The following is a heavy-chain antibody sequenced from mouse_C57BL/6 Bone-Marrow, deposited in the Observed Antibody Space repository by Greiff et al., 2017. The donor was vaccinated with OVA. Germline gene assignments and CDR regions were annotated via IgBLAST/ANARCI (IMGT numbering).Heavy chain of an antibody. Sequence: EVQVVESGGGLVKPGGSLKLSCAASGFTFSSYAMSWVRQTPEKRLEWVATISDGGSYTYYPDNVKGRFTISRDNAKNNLYLQMSHLKSEDTAMYYCARDGGYGLYYFDYWGQGTTLTVSS. D-gene: IGHD2-2*01. J-gene: IGHJ2*01. CDR2: ISDGGSYT. CDR3: ARDGGYGLYYFDY. CDR1: GFTFSSYA. V-gene: IGHV5-4*01.